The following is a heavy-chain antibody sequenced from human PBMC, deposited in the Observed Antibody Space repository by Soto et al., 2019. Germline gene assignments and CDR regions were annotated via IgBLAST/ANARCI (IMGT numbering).Heavy chain of an antibody. CDR2: IFSNDEN. CDR3: ARMVVGYCSSTSCYLFDY. CDR1: GFSLSNASMG. J-gene: IGHJ4*02. Sequence: QVTLKESGPVLVKPTETLTLTCTVSGFSLSNASMGVSCIRQPPGKALEWLAHIFSNDENSYSTSLKSSLTISKDTSKSQVVITMTNMDPVDTATYYCARMVVGYCSSTSCYLFDYWGQGTLVTVSS. V-gene: IGHV2-26*01. D-gene: IGHD2-2*01.